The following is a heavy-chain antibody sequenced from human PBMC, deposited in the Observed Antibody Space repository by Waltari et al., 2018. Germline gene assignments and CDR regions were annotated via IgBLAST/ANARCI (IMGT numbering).Heavy chain of an antibody. Sequence: QVQLVESGGGVVQPGRSLRLSCAASGFTFSTYTMHWVRQAPGEGREWVAVTSHYEIHKYYADYVKGRFTISKDNSKNPLYLQMNSLSTEDTAMYYCARDDRDGLPDYFDFWGQGTLVTVSS. CDR2: TSHYEIHK. V-gene: IGHV3-30*01. D-gene: IGHD2-8*01. CDR1: GFTFSTYT. J-gene: IGHJ4*02. CDR3: ARDDRDGLPDYFDF.